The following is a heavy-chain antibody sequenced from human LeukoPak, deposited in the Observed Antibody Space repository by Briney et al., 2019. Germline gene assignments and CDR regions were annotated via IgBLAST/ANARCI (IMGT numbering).Heavy chain of an antibody. Sequence: SGTLSLTCAVSGGSISSSNWWSWVRQPPGKGLEWIGEIYHSGSTNYNPSLKSRVTISVDKSKNQFSLKLSSVTAADTAVYYCAASPGGGYRYYYYYYMDVWGKGTTVTVSS. CDR1: GGSISSSNW. CDR2: IYHSGST. CDR3: AASPGGGYRYYYYYYMDV. D-gene: IGHD5-12*01. J-gene: IGHJ6*03. V-gene: IGHV4-4*02.